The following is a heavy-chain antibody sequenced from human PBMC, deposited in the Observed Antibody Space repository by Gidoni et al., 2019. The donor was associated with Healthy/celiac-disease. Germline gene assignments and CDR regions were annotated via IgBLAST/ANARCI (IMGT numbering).Heavy chain of an antibody. CDR1: RGSISSGDYS. V-gene: IGHV4-30-4*01. Sequence: QVQLQESGPGLVQPSQTLSLTCTFSRGSISSGDYSWSWTRQPPGKGLEWIGYIYYSGSTYYNPSLKSRGTISVDTSKNQFALKLSSVTAADTAVYYCAREGGSGSYYNRWGQGTLVTVSS. CDR2: IYYSGST. D-gene: IGHD3-10*01. J-gene: IGHJ4*02. CDR3: AREGGSGSYYNR.